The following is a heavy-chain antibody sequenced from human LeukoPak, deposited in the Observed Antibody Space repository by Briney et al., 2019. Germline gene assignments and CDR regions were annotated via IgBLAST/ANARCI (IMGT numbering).Heavy chain of an antibody. D-gene: IGHD5-24*01. CDR2: ISWNSGSI. CDR3: AKDTQVEMATTFDY. J-gene: IGHJ4*02. V-gene: IGHV3-9*01. Sequence: AGGSLRLSCAASGFTFDDYAMHWVRQAPGKGLEWVSGISWNSGSIGYADSMKGRFTISRDNAKNSLYLQMNSLRAEDTALYYCAKDTQVEMATTFDYWGQGTLVTVSS. CDR1: GFTFDDYA.